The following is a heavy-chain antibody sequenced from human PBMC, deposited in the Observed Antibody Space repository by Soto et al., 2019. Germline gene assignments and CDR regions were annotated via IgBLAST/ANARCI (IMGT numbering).Heavy chain of an antibody. D-gene: IGHD3-3*01. V-gene: IGHV4-39*01. J-gene: IGHJ4*02. Sequence: PSETLSLTCTVSGGSISSSSYYWGWIRQPPGKGLEWIGSIYYSGSTYYNPSLKSRVTISVDTSKNQFSLKLSSVTAADTAVYYCARTYYDFWSGYLHDYYFDYWGQGTLVTVSS. CDR1: GGSISSSSYY. CDR3: ARTYYDFWSGYLHDYYFDY. CDR2: IYYSGST.